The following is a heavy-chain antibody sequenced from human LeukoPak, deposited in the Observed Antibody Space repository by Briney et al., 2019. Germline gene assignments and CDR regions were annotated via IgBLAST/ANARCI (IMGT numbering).Heavy chain of an antibody. CDR1: GFIFSSYG. CDR2: IRYDGSRK. D-gene: IGHD2-15*01. V-gene: IGHV3-30*02. Sequence: PGGSLRLSCAASGFIFSSYGMHWVRQAPDKGLEWVAFIRYDGSRKYYADSVKGRFTISRDNSKNTLYLQMNSLRAEDTAVYYCAKDRIVVVVADAFDIWGQGTMVTVSS. J-gene: IGHJ3*02. CDR3: AKDRIVVVVADAFDI.